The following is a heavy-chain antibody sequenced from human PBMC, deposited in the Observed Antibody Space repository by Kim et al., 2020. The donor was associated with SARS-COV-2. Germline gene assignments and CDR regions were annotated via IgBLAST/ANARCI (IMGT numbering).Heavy chain of an antibody. CDR1: GYSFTSYW. CDR3: ARLGGNYYDSSGSMDY. D-gene: IGHD3-22*01. J-gene: IGHJ4*02. Sequence: GESLKISCKGSGYSFTSYWIGWVRQMPGKGLEWMGIIYPGDSDTRYSPSFQGQVTISADKSISTAYLQWSSLKASDTAMYYCARLGGNYYDSSGSMDYWGQGTLVTVSS. CDR2: IYPGDSDT. V-gene: IGHV5-51*01.